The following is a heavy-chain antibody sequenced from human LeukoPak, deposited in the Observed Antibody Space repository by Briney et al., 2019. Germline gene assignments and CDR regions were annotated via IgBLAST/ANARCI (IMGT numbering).Heavy chain of an antibody. CDR1: GFTFTDYY. V-gene: IGHV3-11*01. Sequence: PGGSLRLSCAASGFTFTDYYMSWIRQAPGKGLEWVSYITNSGTTIYYADSVKGRFTISRDNAKDSLYLQMNSLRAEDTAVYYCARDGHYDILTGYFQDWGQGTLVTVSS. CDR3: ARDGHYDILTGYFQD. J-gene: IGHJ1*01. D-gene: IGHD3-9*01. CDR2: ITNSGTTI.